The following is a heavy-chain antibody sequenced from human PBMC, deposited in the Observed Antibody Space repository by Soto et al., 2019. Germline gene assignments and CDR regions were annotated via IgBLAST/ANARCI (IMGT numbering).Heavy chain of an antibody. D-gene: IGHD5-12*01. J-gene: IGHJ6*02. Sequence: ASVKVSCKASGYTFTSYAMHWVRQAPGQRLEWMGWINAGNGNTKYSQKFQGRVTITRDTSASTAYMELSSLRSEDTAVYYCAGDRPFPRRDGYRSYGMDVWGQGTTVTVSS. CDR3: AGDRPFPRRDGYRSYGMDV. CDR2: INAGNGNT. CDR1: GYTFTSYA. V-gene: IGHV1-3*01.